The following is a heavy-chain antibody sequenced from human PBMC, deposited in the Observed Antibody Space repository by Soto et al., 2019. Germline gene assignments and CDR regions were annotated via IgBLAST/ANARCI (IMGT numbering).Heavy chain of an antibody. CDR2: IYFSGST. D-gene: IGHD1-26*01. J-gene: IGHJ4*02. Sequence: SETLSLTCTVSGASINSGGYYWSWIRQPPGKGLEWIGYIYFSGSTYYNPSLESRVTISRDTSQNQFSLQLSSVTAADTAVYYCASGKAWEVLLAYWGQGTLVTVSS. V-gene: IGHV4-31*03. CDR1: GASINSGGYY. CDR3: ASGKAWEVLLAY.